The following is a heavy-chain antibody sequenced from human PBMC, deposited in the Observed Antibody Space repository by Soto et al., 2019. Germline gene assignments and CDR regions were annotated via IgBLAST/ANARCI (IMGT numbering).Heavy chain of an antibody. J-gene: IGHJ6*02. V-gene: IGHV4-39*01. D-gene: IGHD3-3*01. CDR1: GGSISSSSYY. Sequence: QLQLQESGPGLVKPSETLSLTCTVSGGSISSSSYYWGWIRQPPGKGLEWIGSIYYTGSTYYNQSLKSRVPRPVDTSNNQFSLRLSSVTAADTSVYYCASTWSGAMDVWGQGTTVTVSS. CDR2: IYYTGST. CDR3: ASTWSGAMDV.